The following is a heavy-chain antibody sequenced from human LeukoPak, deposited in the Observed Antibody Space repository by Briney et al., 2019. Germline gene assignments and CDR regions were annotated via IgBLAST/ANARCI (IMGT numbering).Heavy chain of an antibody. D-gene: IGHD6-13*01. V-gene: IGHV4-34*01. CDR1: GGSFSGYY. Sequence: SETLSLTCAVYGGSFSGYYWSWIRQPPGKGLEWIGEINHSGSTNYNPSLKSRVTISVDTSRNQFSLKLSSVTAADTAVYYCARGGYRRSPQQRVRGPQHDWGQGTLVTVSS. J-gene: IGHJ4*02. CDR3: ARGGYRRSPQQRVRGPQHD. CDR2: INHSGST.